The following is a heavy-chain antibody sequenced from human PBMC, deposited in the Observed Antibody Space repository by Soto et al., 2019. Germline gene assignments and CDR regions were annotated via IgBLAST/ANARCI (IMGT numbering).Heavy chain of an antibody. Sequence: PSLTCTVSGGSISSGDYYWSWIRQPPGKGLEWIGYIYYSGSTYYNPSLKSRVTISVDTSKNQFSLKLSPVTAADTAVYYCAREKGYDFWSGPPFDPWGQGTLVTVSS. V-gene: IGHV4-30-4*01. CDR3: AREKGYDFWSGPPFDP. CDR1: GGSISSGDYY. CDR2: IYYSGST. D-gene: IGHD3-3*01. J-gene: IGHJ5*02.